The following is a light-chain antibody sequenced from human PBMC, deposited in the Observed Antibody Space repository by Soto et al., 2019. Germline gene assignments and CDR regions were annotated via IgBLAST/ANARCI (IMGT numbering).Light chain of an antibody. CDR2: AAS. CDR1: QSISSY. V-gene: IGKV1-39*01. Sequence: DLQMTQSPSSLSASVGDRVTITCRASQSISSYLNWYQQKPGKAPKLLIYAASSLQSGVPSRFSGSGSGTDFTLTISSLQPEDFATYYCQQSYSTPPITFGHGTRLEIK. CDR3: QQSYSTPPIT. J-gene: IGKJ5*01.